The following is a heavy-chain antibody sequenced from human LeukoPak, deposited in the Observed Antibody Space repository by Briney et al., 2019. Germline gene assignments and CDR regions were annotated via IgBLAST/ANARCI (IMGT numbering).Heavy chain of an antibody. J-gene: IGHJ4*02. CDR3: ARPEVHYCSGDCYPNYFDS. D-gene: IGHD2-21*02. V-gene: IGHV3-30-3*01. CDR1: GFTFSIYW. Sequence: GGSLRLSCAASGFTFSIYWMGWVRQAPGKGLEWVALMSSDGGKENYADSVRGRFTISRDNSYNTLYLHMNSLRADDTAVYYCARPEVHYCSGDCYPNYFDSWGQGTLVTVSS. CDR2: MSSDGGKE.